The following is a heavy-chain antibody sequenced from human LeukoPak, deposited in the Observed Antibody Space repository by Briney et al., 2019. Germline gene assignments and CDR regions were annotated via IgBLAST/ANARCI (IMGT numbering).Heavy chain of an antibody. Sequence: GGSLRLSCAASGFSFTTYWMGWVRQAPGKGLEWVANIKQDGNEKYYVDSVKGRFTISRDNAKNSLFLQMNSLRVEDTAVYYCAKLAKYFYGSETYFFFEHWGQGTPVTASS. CDR2: IKQDGNEK. CDR3: AKLAKYFYGSETYFFFEH. D-gene: IGHD3-10*01. V-gene: IGHV3-7*01. CDR1: GFSFTTYW. J-gene: IGHJ4*02.